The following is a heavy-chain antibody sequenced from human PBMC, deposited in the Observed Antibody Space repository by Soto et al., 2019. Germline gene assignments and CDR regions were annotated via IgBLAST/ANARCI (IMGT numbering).Heavy chain of an antibody. V-gene: IGHV3-11*06. Sequence: QVQLVESGGGLVKPGGSLRLSCAASGFSFSDSYMSWFRQAPGKGLEWVSYISGSSGYTGYADSVKGRFTISRDNAKNALYLQMNSLRVEDKAVYYCARDRGGYGPPDVWGQGTTVTVSS. CDR1: GFSFSDSY. J-gene: IGHJ6*02. D-gene: IGHD3-10*01. CDR3: ARDRGGYGPPDV. CDR2: ISGSSGYT.